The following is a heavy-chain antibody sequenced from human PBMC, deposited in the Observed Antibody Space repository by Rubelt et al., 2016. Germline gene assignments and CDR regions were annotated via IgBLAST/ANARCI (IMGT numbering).Heavy chain of an antibody. CDR2: ISSGSTYK. Sequence: EVQLVESGGGLVKPGGSLRLSCVASGFIFNDYSMNWVRQPPGKGLEWVSSISSGSTYKYLSASVKGRFTVSRDNTKKSLYLQRDGLRAEDTAVDCCARGPTINGTYINMIESGGQRIVVTVSA. J-gene: IGHJ4*02. D-gene: IGHD3-22*01. CDR3: ARGPTINGTYINMIES. V-gene: IGHV3-21*01. CDR1: GFIFNDYS.